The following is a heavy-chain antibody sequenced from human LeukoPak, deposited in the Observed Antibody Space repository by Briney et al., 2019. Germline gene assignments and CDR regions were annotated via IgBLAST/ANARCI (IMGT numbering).Heavy chain of an antibody. CDR3: ASLRLGELSLDY. CDR2: ISAYNGNT. J-gene: IGHJ4*02. Sequence: VASVKVSCKASGYTFTSYGISWVRQAPGQGLEWMGWISAYNGNTNYAQKLQGRVTMTTDTSTSTAYMELRSLRSDDTAVYYCASLRLGELSLDYWGQGTLVTVSS. CDR1: GYTFTSYG. V-gene: IGHV1-18*01. D-gene: IGHD3-16*02.